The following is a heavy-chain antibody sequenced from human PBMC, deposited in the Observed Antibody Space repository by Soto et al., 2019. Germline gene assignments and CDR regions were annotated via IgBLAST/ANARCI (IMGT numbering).Heavy chain of an antibody. Sequence: ASVKVSCKASGYTFTNYVMYWVRQAPGQSLEWMGWISAYNGNTNYAQKLQGRVTMTTDTSTSTAYMELRSLRSDDTAVYYCARDTDLAVAGTYFVYWGQGTLVTVSS. J-gene: IGHJ4*02. CDR1: GYTFTNYV. CDR3: ARDTDLAVAGTYFVY. CDR2: ISAYNGNT. V-gene: IGHV1-18*01. D-gene: IGHD6-19*01.